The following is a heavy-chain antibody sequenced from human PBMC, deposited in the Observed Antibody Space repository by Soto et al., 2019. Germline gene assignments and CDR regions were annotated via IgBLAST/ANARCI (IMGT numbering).Heavy chain of an antibody. CDR1: GYSFTSYW. CDR2: IYPGDSDT. D-gene: IGHD6-13*01. CDR3: ARTAAAGKYYYGVDD. Sequence: GESLKISCKGSGYSFTSYWIGWVRQMPGKGLEWMGIIYPGDSDTRYSPSFQGQVTISADKSISTAYLQWSSLKASDTAIYYCARTAAAGKYYYGVDDWGQGTTVTVPS. V-gene: IGHV5-51*01. J-gene: IGHJ6*02.